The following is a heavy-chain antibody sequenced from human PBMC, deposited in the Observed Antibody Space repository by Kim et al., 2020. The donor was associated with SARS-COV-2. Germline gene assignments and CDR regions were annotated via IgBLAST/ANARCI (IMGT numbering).Heavy chain of an antibody. Sequence: ASVKVSCKASGYTFTSYAMHWVRQAPGQRLEWMGWINAGNGNTKYSQKFQGRVTITRYTSASTAYMELSSLKSEDTAVYYGARDRKWTQLVFGELPIYWGQGTLVTVSS. CDR3: ARDRKWTQLVFGELPIY. CDR1: GYTFTSYA. CDR2: INAGNGNT. D-gene: IGHD3-10*02. V-gene: IGHV1-3*01. J-gene: IGHJ4*02.